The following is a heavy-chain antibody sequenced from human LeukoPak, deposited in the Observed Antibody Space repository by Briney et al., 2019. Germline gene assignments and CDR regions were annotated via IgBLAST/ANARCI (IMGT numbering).Heavy chain of an antibody. D-gene: IGHD3-3*01. V-gene: IGHV3-7*01. CDR2: IKPDGSAV. CDR1: GLTFNIYW. Sequence: GGSLRLSYAASGLTFNIYWMSWIRQAPGKGLEWVANIKPDGSAVYYLDSVKGRFTISRDNAQNSVFLQMNTLRVEDTAVYYCAGDRAQYYDDSFDIWGQGTMVTVSS. J-gene: IGHJ3*02. CDR3: AGDRAQYYDDSFDI.